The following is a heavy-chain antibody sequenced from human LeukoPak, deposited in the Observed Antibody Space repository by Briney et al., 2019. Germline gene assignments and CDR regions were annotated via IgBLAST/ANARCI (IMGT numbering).Heavy chain of an antibody. CDR3: ARRELWFGLDDY. Sequence: SETLSLTCTVSGGSISSHYWSWIRQPPGKGLEWIGYIYYSGSTNYNPSLKSRVTISVDTSKNQFSLKLSSVTAADTAVYYCARRELWFGLDDYWGQGTLVTVYS. J-gene: IGHJ4*02. CDR2: IYYSGST. CDR1: GGSISSHY. D-gene: IGHD3-10*01. V-gene: IGHV4-59*08.